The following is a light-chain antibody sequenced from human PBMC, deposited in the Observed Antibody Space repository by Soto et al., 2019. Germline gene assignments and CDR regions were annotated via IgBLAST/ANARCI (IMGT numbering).Light chain of an antibody. Sequence: QSALTQPRSVSGSLGQSVTISCTGTSSDVGGYNSVSWYQQHPDKAPKLMIYEVTKRPSGVPDRFSGSKSGNTASLSVSGLQAEDEADYYCSSFAGNNNPYVFGTGTKLTVL. CDR2: EVT. J-gene: IGLJ1*01. CDR3: SSFAGNNNPYV. CDR1: SSDVGGYNS. V-gene: IGLV2-8*01.